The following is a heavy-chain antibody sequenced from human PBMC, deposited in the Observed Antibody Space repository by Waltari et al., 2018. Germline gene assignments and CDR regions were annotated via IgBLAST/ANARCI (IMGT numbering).Heavy chain of an antibody. J-gene: IGHJ5*02. CDR2: INHSGST. Sequence: QVQLQQWGAGLLKPSETLSLTCAVYGGSFSGYYWSWIRQPPGKGLEWIGEINHSGSTNYNPSLKSRVTISVDTSKNQFSLKLSSVTAADTAVYYCARSGGPEITRNRWFGPLLPRNWFDPWGQGTLVTVSS. V-gene: IGHV4-34*01. CDR1: GGSFSGYY. CDR3: ARSGGPEITRNRWFGPLLPRNWFDP. D-gene: IGHD3-10*01.